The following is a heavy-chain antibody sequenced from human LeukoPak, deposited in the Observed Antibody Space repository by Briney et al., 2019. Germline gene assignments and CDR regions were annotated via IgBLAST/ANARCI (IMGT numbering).Heavy chain of an antibody. D-gene: IGHD3-3*01. V-gene: IGHV4-59*01. Sequence: AETLTLTCTVSGVSISSYYLSWLRQSPGKGLAWIGYIYYSGSTNYNPSLKSRVTISVDTSKNQFSLKLSSVTAADTAVYFCARVDFRGGYSPGYFDHWGQGTPVTVSS. J-gene: IGHJ4*02. CDR1: GVSISSYY. CDR2: IYYSGST. CDR3: ARVDFRGGYSPGYFDH.